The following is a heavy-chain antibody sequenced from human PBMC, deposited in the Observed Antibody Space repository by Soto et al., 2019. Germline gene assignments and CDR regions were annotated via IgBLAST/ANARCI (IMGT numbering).Heavy chain of an antibody. Sequence: GGSLRLSCAASGFTFSSYEMNWVRQAPGKGLEWVSYISSSGSTIYYADSVKGRFTISRDNAKNSLYLQMNSLRAEDTAVYYCVRDLSRRSTTSTTPTYYYYGMDVWGQGTTVTVSS. D-gene: IGHD1-26*01. CDR1: GFTFSSYE. V-gene: IGHV3-48*03. CDR3: VRDLSRRSTTSTTPTYYYYGMDV. J-gene: IGHJ6*02. CDR2: ISSSGSTI.